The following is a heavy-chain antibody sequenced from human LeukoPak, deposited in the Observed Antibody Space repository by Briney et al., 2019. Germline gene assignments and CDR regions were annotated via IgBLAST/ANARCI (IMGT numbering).Heavy chain of an antibody. D-gene: IGHD3-16*02. J-gene: IGHJ4*02. CDR3: ARGAPVTRLIWGSYPT. Sequence: SETLSLTCAVYGGSFSGYYWSWIRQPPGKGLEWIGEINHSGSTNYNPSLKSRVTISVDTSKNQFSLKLSSVTAADTAVYYCARGAPVTRLIWGSYPTWGQGTLVTVSS. V-gene: IGHV4-34*01. CDR1: GGSFSGYY. CDR2: INHSGST.